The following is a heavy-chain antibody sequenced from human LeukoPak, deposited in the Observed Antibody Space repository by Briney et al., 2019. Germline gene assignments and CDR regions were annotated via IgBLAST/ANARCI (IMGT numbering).Heavy chain of an antibody. CDR1: GGTFSSYA. CDR3: ARDSPYYDNIWFDP. Sequence: ASVKVSCKASGGTFSSYAISWVRQAPGQGLEWMGGIIPIFGTANYAQKFQGRVTITADKSASTAYMELSSLRSEDTAVYYCARDSPYYDNIWFDPWGQGTLVTVSS. V-gene: IGHV1-69*06. J-gene: IGHJ5*02. D-gene: IGHD3-9*01. CDR2: IIPIFGTA.